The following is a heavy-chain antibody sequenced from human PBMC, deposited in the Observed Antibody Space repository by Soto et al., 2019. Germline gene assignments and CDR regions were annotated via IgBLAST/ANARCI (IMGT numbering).Heavy chain of an antibody. CDR2: ISGSGGST. J-gene: IGHJ6*02. D-gene: IGHD5-12*01. V-gene: IGHV3-23*01. Sequence: EVQLLESGGGLVQPGGSLRLSCAASGFTFSSYAMSWVRQAPGKGLEWVSAISGSGGSTYYADSVKGRFTISRDNSKNTLYLQVNSLRAEDTAVYYCAKNSSLVATVYYYGMDVWGQGTTVTVTS. CDR1: GFTFSSYA. CDR3: AKNSSLVATVYYYGMDV.